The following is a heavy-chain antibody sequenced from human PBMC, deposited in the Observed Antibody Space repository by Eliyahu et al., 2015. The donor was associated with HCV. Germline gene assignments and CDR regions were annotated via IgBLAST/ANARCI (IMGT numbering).Heavy chain of an antibody. J-gene: IGHJ4*02. V-gene: IGHV2-26*01. CDR2: IFSNDEK. CDR3: ARIGVDTAMVTHTSFDY. Sequence: QVTLKESGPVLVKPTETLTLTCTVSGFSLSNARMGVSWIRQPPGKALEWLAHIFSNDEKSYHPSLKSRLTISKDTSKSQVVLTMTNMDPVDTATYYCARIGVDTAMVTHTSFDYWGQGTLVTVSS. CDR1: GFSLSNARMG. D-gene: IGHD5-18*01.